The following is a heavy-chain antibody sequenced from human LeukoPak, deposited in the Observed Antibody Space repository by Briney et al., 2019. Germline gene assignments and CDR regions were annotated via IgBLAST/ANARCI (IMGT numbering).Heavy chain of an antibody. D-gene: IGHD6-19*01. J-gene: IGHJ4*02. CDR3: ARDRLYSSGWNYFDY. CDR2: ISGSGGST. V-gene: IGHV3-23*01. CDR1: GFTFSSYA. Sequence: PGGSLRLSCAASGFTFSSYAMSWVRQAPGKGLEWVSDISGSGGSTHYADSVKGRFTISRDNSKNALYLQMNSLRAEDTAVYYCARDRLYSSGWNYFDYWGQGTLVTVSS.